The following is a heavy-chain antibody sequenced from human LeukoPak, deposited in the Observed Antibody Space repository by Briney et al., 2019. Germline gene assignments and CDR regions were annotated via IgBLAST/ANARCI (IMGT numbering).Heavy chain of an antibody. V-gene: IGHV3-30*03. J-gene: IGHJ4*02. Sequence: GGSLRLSCAASGFTFRTYSIHWVRQVPGKGLEWVAVISYDGSNKYYADSVKGRFTISRDNSKNTLYLQMNSLRAEDTAVYYCASRIVATITYSSSWFFDYWGQGTLVTVSS. CDR1: GFTFRTYS. CDR2: ISYDGSNK. CDR3: ASRIVATITYSSSWFFDY. D-gene: IGHD5-12*01.